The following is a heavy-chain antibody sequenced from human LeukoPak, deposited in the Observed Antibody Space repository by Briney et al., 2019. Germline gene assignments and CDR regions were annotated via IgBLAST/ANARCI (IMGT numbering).Heavy chain of an antibody. CDR3: VTGHYDSRMYFDL. CDR1: GLTFSTYW. J-gene: IGHJ2*01. Sequence: GGSLRLSCTASGLTFSTYWVHWVRQAPGKGLVWVSQIKFDGSLASYADSVKGRFTISRDYAKNTLYLQMNTLGTEDTAVYYCVTGHYDSRMYFDLWGRGTLVTVSS. D-gene: IGHD3-16*01. V-gene: IGHV3-74*01. CDR2: IKFDGSLA.